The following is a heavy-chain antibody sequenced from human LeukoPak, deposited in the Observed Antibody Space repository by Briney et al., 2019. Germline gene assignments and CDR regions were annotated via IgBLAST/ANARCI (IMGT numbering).Heavy chain of an antibody. V-gene: IGHV1-18*01. CDR2: ISAYNGNT. D-gene: IGHD3-9*01. J-gene: IGHJ3*02. Sequence: ASVKVSCKASGYTFTSYGISWVRQAPGQGLEWMGWISAYNGNTNYAQKLQGRVTMTTDTSTSTAYMELRSLRSDDTAVYYCARDSPYYDILTGYYTSDAFDIWGQGTMVTVSS. CDR1: GYTFTSYG. CDR3: ARDSPYYDILTGYYTSDAFDI.